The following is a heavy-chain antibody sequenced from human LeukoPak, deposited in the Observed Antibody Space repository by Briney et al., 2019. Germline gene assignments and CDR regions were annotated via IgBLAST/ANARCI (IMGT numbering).Heavy chain of an antibody. CDR1: GGSISSSSYY. D-gene: IGHD6-19*01. Sequence: SETLSLTCTVSGGSISSSSYYWGWIRQPPGKGLEWIGSIYSSGSTYYNPSLKSRVTISVDTSKNQFSLKLSSVTAADTAVYYCAIAVAGISPFDYWGQGTLVTVSS. CDR3: AIAVAGISPFDY. V-gene: IGHV4-39*01. CDR2: IYSSGST. J-gene: IGHJ4*02.